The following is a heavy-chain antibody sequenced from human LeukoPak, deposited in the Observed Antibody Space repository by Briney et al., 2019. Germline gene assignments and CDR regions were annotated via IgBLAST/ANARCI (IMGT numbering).Heavy chain of an antibody. D-gene: IGHD3-3*01. CDR3: ARERDYDFWSGYKSDAFDI. V-gene: IGHV3-30*03. J-gene: IGHJ3*02. CDR2: ISYDGSNK. Sequence: QPGGSLRLSCAASGFTFSSYGMHWVRQAPGKGLEWVAVISYDGSNKYYADSVKGRFTISRDNSKNTLYLQMNSLRAEDTAVYYCARERDYDFWSGYKSDAFDIWGQGTMVTVSS. CDR1: GFTFSSYG.